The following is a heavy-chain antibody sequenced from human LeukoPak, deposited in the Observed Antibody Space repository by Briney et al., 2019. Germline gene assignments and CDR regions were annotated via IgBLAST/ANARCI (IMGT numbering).Heavy chain of an antibody. V-gene: IGHV3-7*01. CDR1: GFTFSTYY. CDR3: ARDRVRSAVATSFGY. Sequence: GGSLRLSCAASGFTFSTYYMSWVRQAPGTGLEWVANIKQDGSEKYYVDSVKGRFTISRDNAKNSLYLQMNSLIAEDTAMYYCARDRVRSAVATSFGYWGQGTLVTVSS. D-gene: IGHD5-12*01. J-gene: IGHJ4*02. CDR2: IKQDGSEK.